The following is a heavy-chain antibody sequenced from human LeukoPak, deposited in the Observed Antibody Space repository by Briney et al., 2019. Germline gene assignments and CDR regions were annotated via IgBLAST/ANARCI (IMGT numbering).Heavy chain of an antibody. CDR2: INWSGGST. CDR3: ARGSGTYYRNFDY. CDR1: GFTFDDFG. Sequence: GGSLRLSCAASGFTFDDFGISWVRQAPGKGLEWVSGINWSGGSTGYADSVKGRFTISRDNAKNSLYLQMNGLRAEDTALYYCARGSGTYYRNFDYWGQGTLVTVSS. J-gene: IGHJ4*02. D-gene: IGHD1-26*01. V-gene: IGHV3-20*04.